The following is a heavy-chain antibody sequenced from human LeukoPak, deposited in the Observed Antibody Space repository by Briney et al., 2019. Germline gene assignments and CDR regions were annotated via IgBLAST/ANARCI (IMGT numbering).Heavy chain of an antibody. D-gene: IGHD3-16*01. CDR3: ARNRGGRSMDV. J-gene: IGHJ6*02. Sequence: PGGSLRLSCTASGFTVSSNYMTWVRQAPGKGLEWVSFIYRDGSSYYTDSVQDRFTMSRDNSKNTLYLQMNSLRAEDTAVYYCARNRGGRSMDVWGQGTTVTVTS. CDR1: GFTVSSNY. CDR2: IYRDGSS. V-gene: IGHV3-66*01.